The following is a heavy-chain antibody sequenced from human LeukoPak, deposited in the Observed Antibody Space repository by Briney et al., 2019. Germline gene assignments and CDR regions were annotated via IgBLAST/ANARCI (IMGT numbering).Heavy chain of an antibody. V-gene: IGHV1-69*06. Sequence: SVKVSCKASGGTFSSYAISWVRQAPGQGLEWMGRIIPIFTTSKYAQKLQGRVTIAADKSTSTAYMELSSLRSEDTAVYYCASRVSGYSYAFDIWGQGTMVTVSS. CDR2: IIPIFTTS. CDR1: GGTFSSYA. D-gene: IGHD3-22*01. CDR3: ASRVSGYSYAFDI. J-gene: IGHJ3*02.